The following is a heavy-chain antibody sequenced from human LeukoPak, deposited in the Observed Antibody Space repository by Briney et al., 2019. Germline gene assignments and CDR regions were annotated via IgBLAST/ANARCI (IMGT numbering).Heavy chain of an antibody. CDR3: ARALAVSGHNFDF. CDR1: GFTFSSYS. CDR2: ISSSSSYI. D-gene: IGHD6-19*01. J-gene: IGHJ4*02. V-gene: IGHV3-21*01. Sequence: GGSLRLSCAASGFTFSSYSMNWVRQAPGKGLEWVSSISSSSSYIYYADSVKGRFTISRDNAKNSLYLQMNSLRAEDTAVYYCARALAVSGHNFDFWGQGTLVTVSS.